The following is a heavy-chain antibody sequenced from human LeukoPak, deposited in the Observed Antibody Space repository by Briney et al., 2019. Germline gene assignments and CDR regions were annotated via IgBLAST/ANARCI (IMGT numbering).Heavy chain of an antibody. CDR2: IYYSGST. D-gene: IGHD6-19*01. Sequence: SETLSLTCTVSGGSISSYYWSWNRQPPGKGLEWIGYIYYSGSTNYNPSLRGRVTISEATSKNQFSLKLSSVTAADTAVYYCARWSYSSGWSNYWGQGTLVTVSS. CDR3: ARWSYSSGWSNY. V-gene: IGHV4-59*08. J-gene: IGHJ4*02. CDR1: GGSISSYY.